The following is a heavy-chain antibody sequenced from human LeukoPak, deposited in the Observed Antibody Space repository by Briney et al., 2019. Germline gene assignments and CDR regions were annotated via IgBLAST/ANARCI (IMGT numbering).Heavy chain of an antibody. J-gene: IGHJ4*02. CDR1: GFTFDDYA. D-gene: IGHD6-13*01. V-gene: IGHV3-9*01. Sequence: GGSLRLSCAASGFTFDDYAMPWVRHAPGKGLEWVSGISWNSGSIGYADSVKGRFTISRDNAKNSLYLQMNSLRAEDTALYYCAKGPAYSSSWHDGGLGYWGQGTLVTVSS. CDR3: AKGPAYSSSWHDGGLGY. CDR2: ISWNSGSI.